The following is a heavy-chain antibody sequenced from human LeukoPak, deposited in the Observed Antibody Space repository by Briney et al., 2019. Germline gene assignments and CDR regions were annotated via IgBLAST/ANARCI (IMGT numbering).Heavy chain of an antibody. CDR2: IGIDSGNT. J-gene: IGHJ4*02. V-gene: IGHV3-48*01. Sequence: GGSLRLSCAASGFKFSDYSMNWVRQVPGKGLEWISYIGIDSGNTNYADSVKGRFTISGDKAKDSLYLQMNSLRVEDTAVYYCARDYKYAFDNWGQGTLVTVSS. CDR3: ARDYKYAFDN. D-gene: IGHD5-24*01. CDR1: GFKFSDYS.